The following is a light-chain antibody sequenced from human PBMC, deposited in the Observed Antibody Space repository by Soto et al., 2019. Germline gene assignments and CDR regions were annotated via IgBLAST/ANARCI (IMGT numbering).Light chain of an antibody. CDR1: QGISNY. CDR3: QKYNSAPWT. J-gene: IGKJ1*01. Sequence: DIQITQSPSSLSASIGDRVTITCRASQGISNYLAWYQQKPGKVPKLLIYAASTLQSGVPSRFSGSGSGTDFTLTIRSLQPEDVVTYYCQKYNSAPWTFGEGTKVEIK. CDR2: AAS. V-gene: IGKV1-27*01.